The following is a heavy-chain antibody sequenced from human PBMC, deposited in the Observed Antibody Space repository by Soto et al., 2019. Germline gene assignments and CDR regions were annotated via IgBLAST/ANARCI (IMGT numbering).Heavy chain of an antibody. CDR2: IIPIFGTA. V-gene: IGHV1-69*13. CDR1: GGTFSSYA. CDR3: AAREVDNYYYYGMDV. J-gene: IGHJ6*02. D-gene: IGHD5-12*01. Sequence: SVKVSCKASGGTFSSYAISWVRQAPGQGLEWMGGIIPIFGTANYAQKFQGRVTITADESTSTAYMELSSLRSEDTAVYYCAAREVDNYYYYGMDVWRQATTVTVSS.